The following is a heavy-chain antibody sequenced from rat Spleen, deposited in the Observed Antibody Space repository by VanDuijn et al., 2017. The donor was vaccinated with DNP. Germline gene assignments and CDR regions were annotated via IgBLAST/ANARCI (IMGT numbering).Heavy chain of an antibody. CDR1: GFSLSDYN. V-gene: IGHV2-41*01. J-gene: IGHJ3*01. D-gene: IGHD1-11*01. Sequence: QVQLKESGPGLVQPSQTLSLTCTVAGFSLSDYNVHWVRQPPGKGLELMGVGGNSGGTRYDSTLHSRLSITKDTSKSQVFLKMNSLQTEDTATDCCARDRLRWRRVFAYWGQGTLVTVSS. CDR2: GGNSGGT. CDR3: ARDRLRWRRVFAY.